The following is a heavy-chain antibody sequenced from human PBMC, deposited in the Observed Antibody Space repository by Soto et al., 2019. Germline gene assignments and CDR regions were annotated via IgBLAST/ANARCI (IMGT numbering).Heavy chain of an antibody. V-gene: IGHV1-69*06. CDR3: ARDRAGEYCSSTSCYTNWSDP. Sequence: SVKVSCKASGGTFSSYAISWVRQAPGEGLEWMGGIIPIFGTGNYAQKFQGRVTITADKSTSTAYMELSSLRSEDTAVYYCARDRAGEYCSSTSCYTNWSDPWGQGTMVTVSS. J-gene: IGHJ5*02. D-gene: IGHD2-2*02. CDR2: IIPIFGTG. CDR1: GGTFSSYA.